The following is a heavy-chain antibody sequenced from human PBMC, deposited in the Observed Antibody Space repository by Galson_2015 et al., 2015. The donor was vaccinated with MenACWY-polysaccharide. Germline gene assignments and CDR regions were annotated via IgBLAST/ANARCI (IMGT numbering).Heavy chain of an antibody. D-gene: IGHD6-19*01. CDR3: VRAECSGNTCFFAS. Sequence: SVKVSCKASGGDFNTHALSWLRPAPGQGFEFVGRLIPIMGSPNYAQRFQGRLTITADGSTRTAYMELSSLRFEDTAMYYCVRAECSGNTCFFASWGQGTLLTVSS. CDR1: GGDFNTHA. CDR2: LIPIMGSP. J-gene: IGHJ5*01. V-gene: IGHV1-69*11.